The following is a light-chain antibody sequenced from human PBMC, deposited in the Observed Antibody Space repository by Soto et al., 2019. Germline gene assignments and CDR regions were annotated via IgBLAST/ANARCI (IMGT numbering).Light chain of an antibody. CDR2: KAS. CDR3: MQATHRPPT. Sequence: DVVMTQSPLSLPVTLGQPASISCRSSRSLVYSDGNAYLNWFQQRPGQSPRRLIYKASNRDSGVPDRFSGSGSGTDFTLQISRVEAEDVVVYYCMQATHRPPTFGRGTRVEIK. J-gene: IGKJ1*01. V-gene: IGKV2-30*01. CDR1: RSLVYSDGNAY.